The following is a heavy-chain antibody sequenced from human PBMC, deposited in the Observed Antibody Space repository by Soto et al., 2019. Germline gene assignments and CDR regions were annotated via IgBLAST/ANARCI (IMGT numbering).Heavy chain of an antibody. D-gene: IGHD1-26*01. J-gene: IGHJ4*02. Sequence: QVQLVQSGAEVKKPGASVKVSCKPSGYTFTSYDITRVRQATGQGPEWMGWMKTNNGSTGYAQKFQGRVTMTRDTSMTTADMELSSLRSEDTDVYYWARGLGSNLAYWGQGSLVTASS. V-gene: IGHV1-8*01. CDR1: GYTFTSYD. CDR3: ARGLGSNLAY. CDR2: MKTNNGST.